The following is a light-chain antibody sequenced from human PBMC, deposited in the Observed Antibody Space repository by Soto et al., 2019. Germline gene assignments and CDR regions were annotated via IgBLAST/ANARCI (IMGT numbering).Light chain of an antibody. CDR2: DTS. J-gene: IGKJ4*01. Sequence: EIVLTECPASLAWSPGERGTLSCRASQSVSSYLAWYQQKPGQAPRLLIYDTSNRVTGIPARFSGSGSGTAFTIPISSLETEDFAVYYCQPRSNWPLTVGEGTQLDIK. CDR3: QPRSNWPLT. CDR1: QSVSSY. V-gene: IGKV3-11*01.